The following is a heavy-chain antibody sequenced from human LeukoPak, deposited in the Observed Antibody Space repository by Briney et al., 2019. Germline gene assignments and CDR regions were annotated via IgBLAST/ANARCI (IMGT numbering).Heavy chain of an antibody. V-gene: IGHV3-74*01. CDR1: GFTFSSHR. CDR2: INSDGSST. Sequence: GGSLRLSCTASGFTFSSHRMNWVRQAPGRGLEWVSRINSDGSSTSYADSVKGRFTISRDNAKNTLYLQMNSLRAEDTAVYYCARRPIKQSPRTFDPWGQGTLVTVSS. CDR3: ARRPIKQSPRTFDP. D-gene: IGHD1-14*01. J-gene: IGHJ5*02.